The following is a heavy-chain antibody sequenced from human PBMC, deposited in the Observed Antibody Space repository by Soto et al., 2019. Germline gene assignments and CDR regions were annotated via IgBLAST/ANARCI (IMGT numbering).Heavy chain of an antibody. V-gene: IGHV3-30*03. CDR2: ISYDGSNK. CDR3: AAPLRSYYYYYGMDV. J-gene: IGHJ6*02. Sequence: PGGSLRLSCAASGFTFSSYGMHWVRQAPGKGLEWVAVISYDGSNKYYADSVKGRFTISRDNSKNTLYLQMNSLRAEDMAVYYCAAPLRSYYYYYGMDVWGQGTTVTVSS. CDR1: GFTFSSYG. D-gene: IGHD3-3*01.